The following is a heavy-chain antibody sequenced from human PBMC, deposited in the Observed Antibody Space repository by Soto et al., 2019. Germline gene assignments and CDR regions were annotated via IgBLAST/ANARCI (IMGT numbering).Heavy chain of an antibody. D-gene: IGHD6-19*01. Sequence: GRSVRLYCADSGFIFSSYAMTWVRQGPGKGLEWVSGISGNGGTTYYADSVKGRFIISRDNSKNTLFLQMNSLRAEDSAIYYCAKRFAYSSGLDGFDIWGQGTMVTVSS. CDR3: AKRFAYSSGLDGFDI. CDR2: ISGNGGTT. V-gene: IGHV3-23*01. CDR1: GFIFSSYA. J-gene: IGHJ3*02.